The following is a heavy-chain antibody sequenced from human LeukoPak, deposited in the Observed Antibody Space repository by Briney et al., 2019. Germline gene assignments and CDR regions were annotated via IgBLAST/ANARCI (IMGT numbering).Heavy chain of an antibody. CDR1: GGSSSSYY. D-gene: IGHD3-22*01. J-gene: IGHJ3*02. CDR3: ARPLIGRGWHAFEI. Sequence: PSETLSLTCTVSGGSSSSYYWSWIRQPPGKGLEWIGYIYDSGSTSYNPSLKSRVTKSGDTSKNQFSLRLSSVTAADTAVYYCARPLIGRGWHAFEIWGQGTMVTVSS. CDR2: IYDSGST. V-gene: IGHV4-59*08.